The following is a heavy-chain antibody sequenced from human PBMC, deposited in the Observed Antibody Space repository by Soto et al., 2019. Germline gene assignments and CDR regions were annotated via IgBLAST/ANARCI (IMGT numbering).Heavy chain of an antibody. CDR2: INAGNGNT. J-gene: IGHJ4*02. CDR1: GYTFTSYA. CDR3: ARDRIQQQLVLVYFDY. Sequence: ASVKVSCKASGYTFTSYAMHWVRQAPGQRLEWMGWINAGNGNTKYSQKFQGRVTITRDTSASTAYMELSSLRSEDTAVYYCARDRIQQQLVLVYFDYWGQGTLATVSS. V-gene: IGHV1-3*01. D-gene: IGHD6-13*01.